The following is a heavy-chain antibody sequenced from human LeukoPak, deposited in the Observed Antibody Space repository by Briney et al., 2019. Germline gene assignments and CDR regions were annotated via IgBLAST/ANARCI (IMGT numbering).Heavy chain of an antibody. CDR2: FDSEDGET. Sequence: ASVKVSCKVSGYTLTELSMHWVRQAPGKGLEWMGGFDSEDGETIYAQKFQGRVTMTEDTSTDTAYMELSSLRSEDTAVYYCATDPNIVVVPAAQVVGRCGQGTLVTVSS. CDR3: ATDPNIVVVPAAQVVGR. J-gene: IGHJ4*02. V-gene: IGHV1-24*01. CDR1: GYTLTELS. D-gene: IGHD2-2*01.